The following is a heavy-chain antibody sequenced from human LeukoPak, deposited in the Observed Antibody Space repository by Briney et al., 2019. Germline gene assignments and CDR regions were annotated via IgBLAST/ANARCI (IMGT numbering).Heavy chain of an antibody. D-gene: IGHD6-19*01. Sequence: SETLSLTCAVYGGSFSGFYWSWIRQPPGKGLEWIGEINHSGSTNYNPSLKSRVTISVDTSKNQFSLMLSSVTAADTAVYYCARGIVNTAVAGTIGYWGQGTLVTVSS. V-gene: IGHV4-34*01. CDR2: INHSGST. CDR1: GGSFSGFY. CDR3: ARGIVNTAVAGTIGY. J-gene: IGHJ4*02.